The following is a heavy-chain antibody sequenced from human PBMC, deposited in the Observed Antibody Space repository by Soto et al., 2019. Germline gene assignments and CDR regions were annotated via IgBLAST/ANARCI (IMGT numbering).Heavy chain of an antibody. CDR1: GFDFSSYA. CDR3: AKGILSATIGPYAMDV. Sequence: QVQLVESGGGVVQPGASLRLSCEASGFDFSSYAMHWVRQAPGKGLEWVGVISYDGNYIYYVDSVKGRFTISRDNSKNTLYVQVNSLRTEDTAVYYCAKGILSATIGPYAMDVWGQGTTVTVSS. J-gene: IGHJ6*02. D-gene: IGHD3-16*01. CDR2: ISYDGNYI. V-gene: IGHV3-30*18.